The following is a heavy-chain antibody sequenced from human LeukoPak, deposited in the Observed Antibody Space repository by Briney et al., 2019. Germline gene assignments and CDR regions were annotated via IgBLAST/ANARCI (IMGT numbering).Heavy chain of an antibody. V-gene: IGHV1-69*01. CDR1: VCTFSSYA. D-gene: IGHD2-2*01. CDR2: IIPIFGTA. CDR3: ASQLSVVPAAYAFDI. J-gene: IGHJ3*02. Sequence: SVKVSCKSSVCTFSSYAISWVRQAPAPGLEWMGGIIPIFGTANYAQTFPGRVTIPADESTSTAYMELSSLRSEDTAVYYCASQLSVVPAAYAFDIWGQGTMVTVSS.